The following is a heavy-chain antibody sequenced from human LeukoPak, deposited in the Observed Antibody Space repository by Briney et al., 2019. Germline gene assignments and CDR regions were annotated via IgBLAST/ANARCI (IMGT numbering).Heavy chain of an antibody. CDR1: GFTFSSYW. CDR3: ARDQGYYYDVSGLGP. Sequence: PGGSLRLSCAASGFTFSSYWMSWVRQAPGKGLEWVANIKQDGSEKYYVDSVKGRFTISRDNAENSLHLQMNNLRAEDTAFYYCARDQGYYYDVSGLGPWGQGTLVTVSS. D-gene: IGHD3-22*01. V-gene: IGHV3-7*03. J-gene: IGHJ5*02. CDR2: IKQDGSEK.